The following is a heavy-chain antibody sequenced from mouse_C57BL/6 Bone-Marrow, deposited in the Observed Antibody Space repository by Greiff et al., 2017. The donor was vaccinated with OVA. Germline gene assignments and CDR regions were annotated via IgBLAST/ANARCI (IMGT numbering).Heavy chain of an antibody. V-gene: IGHV1-54*01. Sequence: QVQLQQSGAELVRPGTSVKVSCKASGYAFTNYLIEWVKQRPGQGLEWIGVINPGSGGTNYNEKFKGKATLTADKSSSTAYMQLSSLTSEDSAVYFCARETAQVPYYFDYWGQGTTLTVSS. CDR1: GYAFTNYL. D-gene: IGHD3-2*02. CDR3: ARETAQVPYYFDY. J-gene: IGHJ2*01. CDR2: INPGSGGT.